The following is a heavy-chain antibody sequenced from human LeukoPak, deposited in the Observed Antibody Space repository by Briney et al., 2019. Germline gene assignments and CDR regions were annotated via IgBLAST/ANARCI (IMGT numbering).Heavy chain of an antibody. CDR2: INHSGST. CDR1: GGSFSGYY. D-gene: IGHD2-8*02. Sequence: SETLSLTCAVYGGSFSGYYWSWIRQPPGKGLEWIGEINHSGSTNYNPSLKSRVTISVDTSKNQFSLKLSSVTAADTAVYYCARVGTGGYYYYYMDVWDKGTTVTVSS. CDR3: ARVGTGGYYYYYMDV. V-gene: IGHV4-34*01. J-gene: IGHJ6*03.